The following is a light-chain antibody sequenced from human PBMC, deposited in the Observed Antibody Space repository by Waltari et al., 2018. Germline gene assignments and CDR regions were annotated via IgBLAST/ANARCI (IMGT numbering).Light chain of an antibody. Sequence: QSALTQPPSASGSPGQSVTISCTGTSRDVGAYDYVSWYQQYPGNAPRLLIYEVRKRPSGVPDRFSDSKSGNTASLTVSGLQAEDEADYYCSSYGGSDSYVFGSGTKVTV. CDR1: SRDVGAYDY. J-gene: IGLJ1*01. CDR2: EVR. V-gene: IGLV2-8*01. CDR3: SSYGGSDSYV.